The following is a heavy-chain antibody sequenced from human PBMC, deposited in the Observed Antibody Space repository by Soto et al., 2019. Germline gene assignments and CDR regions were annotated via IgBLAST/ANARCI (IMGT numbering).Heavy chain of an antibody. CDR3: ARPYGYYDTSGYYGAFYYYGMDV. V-gene: IGHV3-48*02. CDR1: GFTFSGYD. D-gene: IGHD3-22*01. Sequence: GGSLRLSCAASGFTFSGYDMNWVRQAPGKGLEWISYISSSSSTIYYADSVKGRFTISRDNAENSLFLQMNSLRDDDTAVYYCARPYGYYDTSGYYGAFYYYGMDVWGQGTTVTVSS. CDR2: ISSSSSTI. J-gene: IGHJ6*02.